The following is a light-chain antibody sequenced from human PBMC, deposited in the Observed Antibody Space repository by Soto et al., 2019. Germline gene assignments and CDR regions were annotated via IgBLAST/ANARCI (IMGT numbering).Light chain of an antibody. CDR2: DVS. J-gene: IGLJ2*01. CDR3: SSYPSSSTLVV. CDR1: SSDVGGYNY. V-gene: IGLV2-14*01. Sequence: QSALTQPASVSGSPGQSITISCTGTSSDVGGYNYVSWYQQHPGKAPKLMIYDVSNRPSGVSNRFPRSKSGNTASLTISGPQAEDEGDYYCSSYPSSSTLVVFGGGTQLTVL.